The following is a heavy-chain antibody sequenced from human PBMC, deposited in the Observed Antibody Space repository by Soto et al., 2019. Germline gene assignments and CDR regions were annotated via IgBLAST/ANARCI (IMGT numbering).Heavy chain of an antibody. V-gene: IGHV3-30*03. CDR1: GFTFSNYA. CDR3: ARDREPDGIWTFDS. Sequence: GGSLRLSCAASGFTFSNYAMSWVRQAPGKGLEWVAVISYDGSNKYYADSVKGRFTISRDNSKNMLFLQMNSLGVEDTALYYCARDREPDGIWTFDSWGQGTLVTVSS. D-gene: IGHD3-9*01. J-gene: IGHJ4*02. CDR2: ISYDGSNK.